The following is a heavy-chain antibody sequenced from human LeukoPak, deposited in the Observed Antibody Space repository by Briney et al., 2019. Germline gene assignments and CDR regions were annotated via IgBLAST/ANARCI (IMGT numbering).Heavy chain of an antibody. V-gene: IGHV1-3*03. CDR1: GHTFTGYA. CDR2: INAGNGNT. J-gene: IGHJ2*01. CDR3: ARDPYGGYNGNWYFDL. Sequence: ASVKASCKASGHTFTGYAIHWVRQAPGQGLEWMGWINAGNGNTKYSQELQGRVTFTRDTSATIVYMELSSLRSEDMAVYYCARDPYGGYNGNWYFDLWGRGSLVTVSS. D-gene: IGHD5-12*01.